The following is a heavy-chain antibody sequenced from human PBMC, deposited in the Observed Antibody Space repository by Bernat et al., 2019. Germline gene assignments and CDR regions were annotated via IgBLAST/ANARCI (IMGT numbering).Heavy chain of an antibody. CDR3: ARGVIPPTRAMVRGAKYFQH. J-gene: IGHJ1*01. V-gene: IGHV4-34*01. D-gene: IGHD3-10*01. CDR2: INHSGST. CDR1: GGSFSGYY. Sequence: QVQLQQWGAGLLKPSETLSLTCAVYGGSFSGYYWSWIRQPPGKGLEWIGEINHSGSTNYNPSLKRRVTISVDTSKNQCSLKLSSVTAADTAVYYWARGVIPPTRAMVRGAKYFQHWGQGTLVTVSS.